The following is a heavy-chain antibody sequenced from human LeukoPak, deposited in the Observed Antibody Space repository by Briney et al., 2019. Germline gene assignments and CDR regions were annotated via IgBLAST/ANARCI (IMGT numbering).Heavy chain of an antibody. Sequence: SETLSLTCTVSGGSISSYYWSWIRQPAWKGLEWIGRIYTSVSTNYNPSLKSRVTMSVDTSKNQFSLKLSSVTAADTAVYYCARGQGWNKYFDYWGQGTLVTVSS. CDR1: GGSISSYY. V-gene: IGHV4-4*07. J-gene: IGHJ4*02. D-gene: IGHD1/OR15-1a*01. CDR3: ARGQGWNKYFDY. CDR2: IYTSVST.